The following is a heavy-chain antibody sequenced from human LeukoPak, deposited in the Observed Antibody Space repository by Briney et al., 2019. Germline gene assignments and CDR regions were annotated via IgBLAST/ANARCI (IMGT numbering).Heavy chain of an antibody. D-gene: IGHD3-16*01. V-gene: IGHV3-7*01. CDR2: INQDGSEI. J-gene: IGHJ4*02. Sequence: PGGSLRLSCAASGFTFNIYAMSWVRQAPGKGLEWVANINQDGSEIYYVDSVKGRFTVSTDNAKNSLYLQMTSLRAEDAAVYYCASSWGSAIDFWGQGTLVTVSS. CDR1: GFTFNIYA. CDR3: ASSWGSAIDF.